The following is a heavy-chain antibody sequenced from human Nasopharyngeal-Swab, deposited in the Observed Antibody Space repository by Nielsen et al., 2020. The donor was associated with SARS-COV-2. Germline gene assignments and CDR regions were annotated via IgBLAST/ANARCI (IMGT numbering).Heavy chain of an antibody. CDR1: GFTFSGYS. V-gene: IGHV3-21*01. CDR3: ARDGDYGDYADFDY. Sequence: SCAASGFTFSGYSMNWVRQAPGKGLEWVSSISSSSAYIYYAGSVKGRFTVSRDNAKYSLYLQMNSLRAEDTAAYYCARDGDYGDYADFDYWGQGTLVAVSS. CDR2: ISSSSAYI. J-gene: IGHJ4*02. D-gene: IGHD4-17*01.